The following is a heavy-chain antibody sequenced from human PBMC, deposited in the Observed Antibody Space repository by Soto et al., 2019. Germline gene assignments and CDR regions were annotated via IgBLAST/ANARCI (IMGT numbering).Heavy chain of an antibody. CDR3: ARDLFGAVAGELRFDP. D-gene: IGHD6-19*01. V-gene: IGHV1-18*01. CDR1: GYTFTSYG. CDR2: ISAYNGNT. Sequence: QVQLVQSGAEVKKPGASVKVSCKASGYTFTSYGISWVRQAPGQGLEWMGWISAYNGNTNYAQKLQGRVTMTTDTSTSTACMELRSLRSDDTAVYYCARDLFGAVAGELRFDPWGQGTLVTVSS. J-gene: IGHJ5*02.